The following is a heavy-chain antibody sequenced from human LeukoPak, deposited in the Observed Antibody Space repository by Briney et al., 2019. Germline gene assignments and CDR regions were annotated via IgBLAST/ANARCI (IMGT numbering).Heavy chain of an antibody. J-gene: IGHJ6*03. CDR3: ARDSSSMGFYYYYYMDV. V-gene: IGHV4-4*07. CDR1: GGSISSYY. Sequence: SETLSLTCTVSGGSISSYYWSWIWQPAGKGLEWIGRIYTSGSTNYNPSLKSRVTMSVDTSKNQFSLKLSSVTAADTAVYYCARDSSSMGFYYYYYMDVWGKGTTVTVSS. D-gene: IGHD6-6*01. CDR2: IYTSGST.